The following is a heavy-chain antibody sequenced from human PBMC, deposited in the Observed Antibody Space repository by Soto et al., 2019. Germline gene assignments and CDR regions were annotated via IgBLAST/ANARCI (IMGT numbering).Heavy chain of an antibody. CDR1: SGSFSGYY. J-gene: IGHJ4*02. D-gene: IGHD1-1*01. CDR3: ARVPTFTDAYNG. V-gene: IGHV4-34*01. Sequence: SETLSLTCAVYSGSFSGYYWSWIRQPPGKGLEWIGEINHSGSTNYNPSLKSRVIISVDTSKNQFSLKMNSVTAADTAVYYCARVPTFTDAYNGWGRGTLVTVSS. CDR2: INHSGST.